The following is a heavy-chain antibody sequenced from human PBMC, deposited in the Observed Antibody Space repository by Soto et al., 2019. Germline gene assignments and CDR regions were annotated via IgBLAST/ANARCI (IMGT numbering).Heavy chain of an antibody. V-gene: IGHV1-69*13. CDR1: GGTFSSYA. J-gene: IGHJ4*02. Sequence: SVKVSCKASGGTFSSYAISWVRQAPGQGLEWMGGIIPIFGTANYAQKFQGRVTITADESTSTVYMELSSLRSDDTAVYYCARVRGGGSEYFFDYWGQGTLVTVSS. CDR2: IIPIFGTA. D-gene: IGHD2-15*01. CDR3: ARVRGGGSEYFFDY.